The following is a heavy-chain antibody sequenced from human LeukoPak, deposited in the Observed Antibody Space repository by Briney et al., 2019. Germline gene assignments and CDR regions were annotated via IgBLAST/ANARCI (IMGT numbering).Heavy chain of an antibody. CDR1: GFTFSSYS. CDR2: IRGGDGNS. J-gene: IGHJ4*02. V-gene: IGHV3-23*01. D-gene: IGHD3-10*01. CDR3: AKGSHWELLMGVFDF. Sequence: GGSLRLSCAASGFTFSSYSMNWVRQAAGKGLEWVSTIRGGDGNSYYSDTMEGRLTVSKDMAKNTLHLQLDRLRADDTAVNYCAKGSHWELLMGVFDFWGQGILVTVSS.